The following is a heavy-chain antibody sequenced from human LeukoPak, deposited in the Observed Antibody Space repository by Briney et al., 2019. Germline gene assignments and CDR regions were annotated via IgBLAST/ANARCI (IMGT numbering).Heavy chain of an antibody. J-gene: IGHJ4*02. Sequence: PGGSLRLSYAASGFTFSSHNINWVRMARGEGQGWVSSISRSSSYIYYADSVKGRFTISRDNAKNSLSLQMSMLTDEDTAVYYGARGSIATRPTFFVYWGQGTLVTVSS. D-gene: IGHD6-6*01. CDR2: ISRSSSYI. CDR1: GFTFSSHN. CDR3: ARGSIATRPTFFVY. V-gene: IGHV3-21*01.